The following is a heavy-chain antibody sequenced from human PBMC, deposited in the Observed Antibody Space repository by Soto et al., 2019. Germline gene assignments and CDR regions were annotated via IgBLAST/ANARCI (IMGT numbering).Heavy chain of an antibody. CDR3: AILRWVTVVLY. D-gene: IGHD4-17*01. CDR1: GGSFSGYY. CDR2: INHSGST. Sequence: QVQLQQWGAGLLKPSETLSLTCAVYGGSFSGYYWSWIRQPPGKGLEWIGEINHSGSTNYNPSLKSLVTISVDTSKNQCSLNLSSVTAADTAVYYCAILRWVTVVLYWGQGTLVTVSS. J-gene: IGHJ4*02. V-gene: IGHV4-34*01.